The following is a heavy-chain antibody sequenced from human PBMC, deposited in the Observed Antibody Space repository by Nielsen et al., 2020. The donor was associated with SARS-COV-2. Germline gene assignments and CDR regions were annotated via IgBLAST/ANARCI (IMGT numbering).Heavy chain of an antibody. D-gene: IGHD2-15*01. CDR2: IYYNGST. J-gene: IGHJ6*02. Sequence: RQAPGKGLEWIGYIYYNGSTYYTPSLKSRVTISVDTSKNQFSLKLSSVTAADTAVYYCAREVVVVVAASGLYYYYGMDVWGQGTTVTVSS. CDR3: AREVVVVVAASGLYYYYGMDV. V-gene: IGHV4-31*02.